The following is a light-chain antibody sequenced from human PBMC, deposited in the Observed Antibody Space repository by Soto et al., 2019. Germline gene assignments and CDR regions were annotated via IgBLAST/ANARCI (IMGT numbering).Light chain of an antibody. CDR3: QQYGSSPQT. J-gene: IGKJ1*01. Sequence: EIVLTQSPGTLSLSPGERATLSCRPSQLFGSTYLAWYQQKPGQAPRLLIYGASSRATGIPDRFTGSGSGTDFSLTISRLEPEDFAVYYCQQYGSSPQTFGQGTKVEIK. V-gene: IGKV3-20*01. CDR2: GAS. CDR1: QLFGSTY.